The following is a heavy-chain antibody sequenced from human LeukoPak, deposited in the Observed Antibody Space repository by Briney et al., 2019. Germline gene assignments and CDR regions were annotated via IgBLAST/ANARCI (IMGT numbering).Heavy chain of an antibody. D-gene: IGHD1-1*01. V-gene: IGHV3-33*01. CDR2: IWSDGKNK. J-gene: IGHJ4*02. CDR1: GFSFSNFG. Sequence: PGGSLRLSCAASGFSFSNFGMHWVRQAPGKGLEWVSVIWSDGKNKFYADAVKGRFTISRDNSEDTLYLQMNSLRAEDTAVYYCVRDPSGSGFAFDSWGQGALVTVSS. CDR3: VRDPSGSGFAFDS.